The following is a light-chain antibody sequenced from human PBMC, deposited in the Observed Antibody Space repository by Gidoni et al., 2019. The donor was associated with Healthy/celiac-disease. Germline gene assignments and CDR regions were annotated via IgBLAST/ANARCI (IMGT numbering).Light chain of an antibody. V-gene: IGKV3-15*01. CDR2: GAS. Sequence: DIVMTQPPATLSVSPGDRATFSCRASQSVRSKLAWYQQKPGQAPRLLIYGASTRATGIPARFSVSGSGTEFTLTISSLQSEDFALYYCQQYNNWPYTFGQGTKLEIK. CDR3: QQYNNWPYT. J-gene: IGKJ2*01. CDR1: QSVRSK.